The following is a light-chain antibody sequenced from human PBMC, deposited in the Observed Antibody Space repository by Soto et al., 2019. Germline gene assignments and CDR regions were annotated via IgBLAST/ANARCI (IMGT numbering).Light chain of an antibody. CDR3: HQRSNCSTDT. CDR1: QSVHTF. Sequence: EIVLTQSPDTLSLSPGEGASLSCRASQSVHTFLAWYQQKPGQAPRLLIYGASTRATAVPARFSGSGSGTDFTLTISSLEPEDFAVYYGHQRSNCSTDTFGQGTRL. CDR2: GAS. V-gene: IGKV3-11*01. J-gene: IGKJ5*01.